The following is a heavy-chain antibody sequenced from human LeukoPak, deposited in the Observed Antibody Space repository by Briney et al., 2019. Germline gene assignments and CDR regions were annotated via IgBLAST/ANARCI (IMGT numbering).Heavy chain of an antibody. Sequence: GASVKVSCKASGYTFTSYDINWVRQATGQGLEWMGWMNPNSGNTGYAQEFQGRVTMTRNTSISTAYMELSSLRSEDTAVYYCAGGPAKRKRFGRTPKNGFPPWGQGTLVTV. J-gene: IGHJ5*01. CDR2: MNPNSGNT. CDR1: GYTFTSYD. D-gene: IGHD3-16*01. CDR3: AGGPAKRKRFGRTPKNGFPP. V-gene: IGHV1-8*01.